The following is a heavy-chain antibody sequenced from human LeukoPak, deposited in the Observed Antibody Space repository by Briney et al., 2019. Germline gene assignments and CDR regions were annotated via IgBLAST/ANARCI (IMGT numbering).Heavy chain of an antibody. D-gene: IGHD6-13*01. CDR3: ARDTGIAAAGGSYYYYGMDV. CDR1: GGTFSSYA. V-gene: IGHV1-69*13. CDR2: IIPIFGTA. J-gene: IGHJ6*04. Sequence: SVKVSCKASGGTFSSYAISWVRQAPGQGLEWMGGIIPIFGTANYAQKFQGRVTITADESTSTAYMELSSLRSEDTAVYYCARDTGIAAAGGSYYYYGMDVWGKGTTVTVSS.